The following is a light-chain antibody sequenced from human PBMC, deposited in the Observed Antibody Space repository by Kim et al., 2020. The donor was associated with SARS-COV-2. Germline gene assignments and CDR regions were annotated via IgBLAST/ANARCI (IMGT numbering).Light chain of an antibody. V-gene: IGLV2-14*03. CDR2: DVS. CDR1: SSDVGGYNY. CDR3: ISYTTSNTLV. Sequence: GQSITISCTGTSSDVGGYNYVSWYQQHPGKAPKLMIYDVSTRPSGASNRFSGSKSGDTASLTISGLQAEDEADYYCISYTTSNTLVFGTGTKVTVL. J-gene: IGLJ1*01.